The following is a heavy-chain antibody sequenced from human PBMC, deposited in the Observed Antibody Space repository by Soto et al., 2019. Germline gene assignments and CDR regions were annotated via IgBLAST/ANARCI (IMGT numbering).Heavy chain of an antibody. J-gene: IGHJ4*02. Sequence: SETLSLTCTVSGGSISSYYWSWIRQPPGKGLEWIGYIYYSGSTNYNPSLKSRVTISVDTSKNQFSLKLSSVTAADTAVYYCARHRYGDYDPDYWGQGTLVTVSS. V-gene: IGHV4-59*08. CDR1: GGSISSYY. D-gene: IGHD4-17*01. CDR3: ARHRYGDYDPDY. CDR2: IYYSGST.